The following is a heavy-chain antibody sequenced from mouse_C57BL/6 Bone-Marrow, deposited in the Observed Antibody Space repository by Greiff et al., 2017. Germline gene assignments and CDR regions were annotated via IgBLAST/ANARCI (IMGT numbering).Heavy chain of an antibody. V-gene: IGHV5-4*01. CDR2: ISDGGSYT. D-gene: IGHD1-1*01. CDR3: ARDPVFYGSSDWYFDV. Sequence: EVKLMESGGGLVKPGGSLKLSCAASGFTFSSYAMSWVRQTPEKRLEWVATISDGGSYTYYPDNVKGRFTISRDNAKNNLYLQMSHLKSEDTAMYYCARDPVFYGSSDWYFDVWGTGTTVTVSS. CDR1: GFTFSSYA. J-gene: IGHJ1*03.